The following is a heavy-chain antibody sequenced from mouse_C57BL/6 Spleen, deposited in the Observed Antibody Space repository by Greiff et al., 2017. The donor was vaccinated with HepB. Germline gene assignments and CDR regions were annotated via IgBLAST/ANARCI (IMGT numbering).Heavy chain of an antibody. J-gene: IGHJ4*01. CDR1: GYTFTEYT. Sequence: QVQLQQSGAELVKPGASVKLSCKASGYTFTEYTIHWVKQRSGQGLEWIGWFYPGSGSIKYNEKFKDKATLTADKSSSTVYMELSRLTSEDSAVYFCARHEGVGGYYVGYYAMDYWGQGTSVTVSS. CDR2: FYPGSGSI. D-gene: IGHD2-3*01. CDR3: ARHEGVGGYYVGYYAMDY. V-gene: IGHV1-62-2*01.